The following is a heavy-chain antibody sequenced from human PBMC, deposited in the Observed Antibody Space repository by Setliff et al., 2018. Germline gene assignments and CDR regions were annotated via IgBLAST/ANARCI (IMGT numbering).Heavy chain of an antibody. CDR3: ARHGPVQLERDYYYMDV. J-gene: IGHJ6*03. CDR2: IDPSDSYT. CDR1: GYSFTSYW. D-gene: IGHD1-1*01. V-gene: IGHV5-10-1*01. Sequence: PGESLKISCKGSGYSFTSYWISWVRQMPGKGLEWMGRIDPSDSYTNYSPSFQGHVTISADKSISTAYLQWSSLKASDTAMYYCARHGPVQLERDYYYMDVWGKGTTVTVSS.